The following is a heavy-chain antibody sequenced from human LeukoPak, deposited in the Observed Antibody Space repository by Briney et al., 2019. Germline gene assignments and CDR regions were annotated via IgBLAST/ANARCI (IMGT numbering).Heavy chain of an antibody. V-gene: IGHV4-59*11. Sequence: ESSETLSLTCAVSGGTISSHYWNWIRQPPGKGLEWIGYIYYSGSTNYNPSLKSRVAISIDTSKNQLSLKLSSVTAADTAVYYCATDVRGLVPYYFDFWGQGTLVTVSS. D-gene: IGHD3-10*02. CDR1: GGTISSHY. CDR3: ATDVRGLVPYYFDF. J-gene: IGHJ4*02. CDR2: IYYSGST.